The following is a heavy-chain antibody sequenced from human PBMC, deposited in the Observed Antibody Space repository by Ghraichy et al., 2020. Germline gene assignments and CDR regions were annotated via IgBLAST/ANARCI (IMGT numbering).Heavy chain of an antibody. CDR1: GYSISSGYY. CDR3: ATGMGGGGSYQDDAFDI. V-gene: IGHV4-38-2*02. Sequence: SETLSLTCTVSGYSISSGYYWGWIRQPPGKGLEWIGSIYHSGSTYYNPSLKSRVTISVDTSKNQFSLKLSSVTAADTAVYYCATGMGGGGSYQDDAFDIWGQGTMVTVSS. D-gene: IGHD2-15*01. CDR2: IYHSGST. J-gene: IGHJ3*02.